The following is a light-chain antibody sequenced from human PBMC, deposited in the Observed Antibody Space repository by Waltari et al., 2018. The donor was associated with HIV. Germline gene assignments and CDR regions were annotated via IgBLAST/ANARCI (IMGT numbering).Light chain of an antibody. J-gene: IGKJ5*01. CDR3: QQHSNWPLSIT. V-gene: IGKV3-15*01. CDR1: QSVRSS. Sequence: EIVLTQSPATLSLSPGERATLSCRASQSVRSSVAWYQQRPGQAPRLLIYSTSIRATGIPARFSGSGSETEFTLTISNLQSEDFAVYYCQQHSNWPLSITFGQGTRLQIK. CDR2: STS.